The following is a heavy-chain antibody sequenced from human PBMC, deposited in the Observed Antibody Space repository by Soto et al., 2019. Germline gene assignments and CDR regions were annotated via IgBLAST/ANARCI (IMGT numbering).Heavy chain of an antibody. CDR2: IVGSGSQI. CDR1: GFTLSTFA. V-gene: IGHV3-23*01. J-gene: IGHJ4*02. CDR3: AKDAVYNDGLWLMDQ. D-gene: IGHD2-21*01. Sequence: EVQLLESGGGLVQPGGSLRLSCAVSGFTLSTFAMTWVRQAPGKGLECVSGIVGSGSQIHYADSVKGRFTISKDNSKNTLYLQMDSLRAADTAVYFCAKDAVYNDGLWLMDQWGQGTQVTVSS.